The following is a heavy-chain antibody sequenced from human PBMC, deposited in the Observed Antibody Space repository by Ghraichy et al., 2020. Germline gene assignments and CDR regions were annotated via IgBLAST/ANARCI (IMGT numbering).Heavy chain of an antibody. J-gene: IGHJ4*02. CDR3: ARVRRYCSSTSCFFRGPDFDY. CDR1: GGSFSGYY. Sequence: SETLSLTCAVYGGSFSGYYWSWIRQPPGKGLEWIGEINHSGSTNYNPSLKSRVTISVDTSKNQFSLKLSSVTAADTAVYYCARVRRYCSSTSCFFRGPDFDYWGQGTLVTVSS. V-gene: IGHV4-34*01. D-gene: IGHD2-2*01. CDR2: INHSGST.